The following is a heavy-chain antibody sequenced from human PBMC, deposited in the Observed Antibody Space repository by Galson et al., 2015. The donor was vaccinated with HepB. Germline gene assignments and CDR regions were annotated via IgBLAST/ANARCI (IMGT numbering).Heavy chain of an antibody. Sequence: CATSRHSVSSHSAAWYWNRQSPSRGPECLGRPYYRSKRYYDYAVSVKSRITITPDTSKNQFSLQLNSVTPEDTAVYYCARAPNPLGPDLTGDAFDIWGQGTMVTVSS. D-gene: IGHD7-27*01. J-gene: IGHJ3*02. V-gene: IGHV6-1*01. CDR2: PYYRSKRYY. CDR3: ARAPNPLGPDLTGDAFDI. CDR1: RHSVSSHSAA.